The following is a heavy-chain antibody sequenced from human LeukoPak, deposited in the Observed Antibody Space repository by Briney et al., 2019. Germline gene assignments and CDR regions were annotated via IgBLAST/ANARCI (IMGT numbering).Heavy chain of an antibody. CDR1: GFTFSDYY. CDR3: ARSGFLLQKGYFDY. Sequence: GSLRLSCAASGFTFSDYYMSWIRPAPGEGLEGVSYISSSGSTIYYADSVKGRFTISRDNAKNSLYLQMNSLRAEDTAVYYCARSGFLLQKGYFDYWGQGTLVTVSS. CDR2: ISSSGSTI. D-gene: IGHD5-24*01. V-gene: IGHV3-11*04. J-gene: IGHJ4*02.